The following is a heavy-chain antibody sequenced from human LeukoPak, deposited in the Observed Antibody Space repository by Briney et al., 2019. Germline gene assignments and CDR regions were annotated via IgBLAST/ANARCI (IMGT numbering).Heavy chain of an antibody. J-gene: IGHJ3*02. Sequence: SQTLSLTCTVSGGSISSGDYYWSWIRQPPGKGLEWIGEINHSGSTNYNPSLKSRVTISVDTSKNQFSLKLSSVTAADTAVYYCVREWELRGAFDIWGQGTMVTVSS. CDR3: VREWELRGAFDI. CDR2: INHSGST. V-gene: IGHV4-30-2*01. D-gene: IGHD1-26*01. CDR1: GGSISSGDYY.